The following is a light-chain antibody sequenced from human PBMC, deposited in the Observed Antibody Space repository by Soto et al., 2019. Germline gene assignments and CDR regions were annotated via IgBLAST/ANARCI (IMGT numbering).Light chain of an antibody. CDR1: QSISSY. J-gene: IGKJ2*01. Sequence: DIQMTQSPSSLSASVGDRVTITCRASQSISSYLNWYQQKPGKAPKLLIYAASSLQSGVPSRFSCSGSGTDFTLTISSLQPEDFATYYWQQSYSTPNTFGQGTNLESK. CDR3: QQSYSTPNT. V-gene: IGKV1-39*01. CDR2: AAS.